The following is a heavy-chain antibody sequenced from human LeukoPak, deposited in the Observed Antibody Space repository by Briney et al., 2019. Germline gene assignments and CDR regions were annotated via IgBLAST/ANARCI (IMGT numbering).Heavy chain of an antibody. CDR2: ISSSSSTI. J-gene: IGHJ4*02. CDR3: ARDHCGYYYDSSGYLY. V-gene: IGHV3-48*01. D-gene: IGHD3-22*01. CDR1: GFTFSSYS. Sequence: GGSLRLSCAASGFTFSSYSMNWVRQAPGKGLEWVSYISSSSSTIYYADSVKGRFTISRDNAKNSLYLQMNSLRAEDTAVYYCARDHCGYYYDSSGYLYWGQGTLVTVSS.